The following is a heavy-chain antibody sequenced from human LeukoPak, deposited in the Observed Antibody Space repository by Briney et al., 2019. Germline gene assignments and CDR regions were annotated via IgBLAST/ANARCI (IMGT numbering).Heavy chain of an antibody. V-gene: IGHV3-23*01. CDR2: ISGSGGNT. Sequence: GGSLRLSCAASGFTLSSYSMSWVRQAPGKGLEWVSGISGSGGNTYYADSVKGRFTISRDNSKNTLFVQMNSLRAEDTAVYYCASRGTDYWGQGTLVTVSS. CDR3: ASRGTDY. CDR1: GFTLSSYS. D-gene: IGHD3-16*01. J-gene: IGHJ4*02.